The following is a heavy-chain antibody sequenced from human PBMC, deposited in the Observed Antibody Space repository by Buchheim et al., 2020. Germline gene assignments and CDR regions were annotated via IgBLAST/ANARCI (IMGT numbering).Heavy chain of an antibody. CDR3: AYPGRGYDFWSGYFC. J-gene: IGHJ4*02. CDR1: GFTFSSYS. CDR2: ISSSSSYI. V-gene: IGHV3-21*01. Sequence: EVQLVESGGGLVKPGGSLRLSCAASGFTFSSYSMNWVRQAPGKGLEWVSSISSSSSYIYYADSVKGRFTISRDNAQNSLYLQMNSLRAEDTAVYYCAYPGRGYDFWSGYFCWGQGTL. D-gene: IGHD3-3*01.